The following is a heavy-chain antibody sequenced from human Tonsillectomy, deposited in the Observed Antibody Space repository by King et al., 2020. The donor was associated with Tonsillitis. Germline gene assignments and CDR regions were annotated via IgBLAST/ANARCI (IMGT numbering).Heavy chain of an antibody. CDR1: GFTFTSYG. CDR2: IRYDGSEK. D-gene: IGHD1-26*01. J-gene: IGHJ4*02. Sequence: VQLVESGGGVVQPGGSLRLSCAASGFTFTSYGMHWVRQAPGKGLEWVTFIRYDGSEKYYADSVKGRFTVSRDNSKNTLYLQINSLRAEDTAVYYCAKGEVGTLTYFDYWGQGTLVTVSS. CDR3: AKGEVGTLTYFDY. V-gene: IGHV3-30*02.